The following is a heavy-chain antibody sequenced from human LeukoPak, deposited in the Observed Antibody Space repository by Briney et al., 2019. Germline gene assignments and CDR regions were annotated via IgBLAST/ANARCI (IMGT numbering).Heavy chain of an antibody. V-gene: IGHV1-2*02. D-gene: IGHD1-7*01. Sequence: GASVKVSCKASGYTFTGYYMHWVRQAPGQGLEWMGWINPNTGGTNYAQKFQGRVTMTRDTSITTAYVELSRLTSDDTAVYYCARDGNWNYHWFDPWGQGTLVTVSS. CDR1: GYTFTGYY. CDR3: ARDGNWNYHWFDP. CDR2: INPNTGGT. J-gene: IGHJ5*02.